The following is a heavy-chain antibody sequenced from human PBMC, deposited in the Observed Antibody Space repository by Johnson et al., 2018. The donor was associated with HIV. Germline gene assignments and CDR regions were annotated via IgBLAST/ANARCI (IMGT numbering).Heavy chain of an antibody. J-gene: IGHJ3*02. Sequence: VQLVESGGGLVQPGGSLRLSCAASGFTVSSNYMSWVRQAPGKGLEWVSVIYSGGSTYYADSVKGRFTISRDNSKTTLYLQMNSLRAEDTAVYYCATFGGGSFDAFDIWGQGTMVTVSS. CDR2: IYSGGST. V-gene: IGHV3-66*01. CDR3: ATFGGGSFDAFDI. CDR1: GFTVSSNY. D-gene: IGHD1-26*01.